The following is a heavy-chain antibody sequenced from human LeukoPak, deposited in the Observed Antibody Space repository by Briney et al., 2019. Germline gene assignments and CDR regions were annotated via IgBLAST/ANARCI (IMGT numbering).Heavy chain of an antibody. J-gene: IGHJ4*02. Sequence: ASVKVSCKASGYTFTGYYMHWVRQAPGQGLESMGWINPNSGGTNYAQKFQGRVTMTRDTSISTAYMELSRLRSDDTAVYYCARGGLGYCSGGSCYSPFDYWGQGTLVTVSS. CDR3: ARGGLGYCSGGSCYSPFDY. CDR1: GYTFTGYY. D-gene: IGHD2-15*01. V-gene: IGHV1-2*02. CDR2: INPNSGGT.